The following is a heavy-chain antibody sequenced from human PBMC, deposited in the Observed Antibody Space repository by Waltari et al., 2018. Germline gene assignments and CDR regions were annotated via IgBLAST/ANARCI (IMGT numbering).Heavy chain of an antibody. Sequence: QVQLQESGPGLVKPSQTLSLTCTVSGGSISSGGYYWSWIRQHPGKGLEWIGYIYYSGSTYYNPSLTSRVTISVDTSKNQFPLKLSSVTAADTAVYYCARGGYSGYDPLDYWGQGTRVTVSS. J-gene: IGHJ4*02. CDR3: ARGGYSGYDPLDY. D-gene: IGHD5-12*01. V-gene: IGHV4-31*03. CDR2: IYYSGST. CDR1: GGSISSGGYY.